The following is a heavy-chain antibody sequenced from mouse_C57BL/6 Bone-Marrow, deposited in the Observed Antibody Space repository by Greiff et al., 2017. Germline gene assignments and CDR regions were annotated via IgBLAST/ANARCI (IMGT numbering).Heavy chain of an antibody. Sequence: VKLQESGAELVRPGTSVKMSCKASGYTFTNYWIGWVKQRPGHGLEWIGDIYPGGGYTNYNEKFKGKATLTADKSSSTAYMQFSSLTSEDSAIYYCARRDYGSSYGFAYWGQGTLVTVSA. J-gene: IGHJ3*01. CDR2: IYPGGGYT. CDR3: ARRDYGSSYGFAY. V-gene: IGHV1-63*01. CDR1: GYTFTNYW. D-gene: IGHD1-1*01.